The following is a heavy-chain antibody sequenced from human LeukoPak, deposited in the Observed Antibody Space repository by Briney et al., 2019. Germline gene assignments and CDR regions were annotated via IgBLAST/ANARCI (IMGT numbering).Heavy chain of an antibody. D-gene: IGHD7-27*01. V-gene: IGHV3-49*04. J-gene: IGHJ4*02. CDR2: IRSKAFGETA. Sequence: GGSLRLSCTVSGFTFGDYAINWVRQAPGKGLEWVGFIRSKAFGETAEYAASVKGRFTISRDDSKSIAYLQMNSLKTEDTAVYYCTRDRGSSTLGDYWGQGTLVTVSS. CDR3: TRDRGSSTLGDY. CDR1: GFTFGDYA.